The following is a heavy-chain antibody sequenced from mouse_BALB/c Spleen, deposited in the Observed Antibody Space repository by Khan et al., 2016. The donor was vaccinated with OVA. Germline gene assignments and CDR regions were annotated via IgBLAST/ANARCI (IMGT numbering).Heavy chain of an antibody. V-gene: IGHV3-2*02. J-gene: IGHJ4*01. CDR1: GYSITSDYA. CDR2: ISSSGST. CDR3: ARDGSRYSYAMDY. Sequence: EVKLEVSGPGLVKPSQSLSLTCTVTGYSITSDYAWNWIRQFPGNKLEWMGYISSSGSTNYNPALKSRISITRDTSKNQFFLQLNSVTTEDTATYYCARDGSRYSYAMDYWGQGTSVTVSS. D-gene: IGHD2-3*01.